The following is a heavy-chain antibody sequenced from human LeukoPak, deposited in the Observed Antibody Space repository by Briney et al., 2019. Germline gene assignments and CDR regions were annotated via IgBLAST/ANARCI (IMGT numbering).Heavy chain of an antibody. CDR3: ARDLKAVAGDDY. V-gene: IGHV3-23*01. Sequence: GGSLRLSCAASGFTFSSYGMSWVRQAPGKGLEWVSSISYSGGSTDYADSVKGGFTISRDNSKNTLYLQMNSLRAEDTAVYYCARDLKAVAGDDYWGQGTLVTVSS. CDR1: GFTFSSYG. J-gene: IGHJ4*02. CDR2: ISYSGGST. D-gene: IGHD6-19*01.